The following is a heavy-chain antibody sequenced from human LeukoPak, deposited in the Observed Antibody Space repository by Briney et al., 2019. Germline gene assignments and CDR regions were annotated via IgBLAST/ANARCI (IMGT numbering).Heavy chain of an antibody. V-gene: IGHV1-46*01. J-gene: IGHJ4*02. CDR2: INPSGGST. CDR1: GYTFTSYY. Sequence: GASVKVSCKASGYTFTSYYMHWVRQAPGQGLEWMGIINPSGGSTSYAQEFQGRVTMTRDTSTSTVYMELSSLRSEDTAVYYCARDRVEMATIGGVDYWDQGTLVTVSS. CDR3: ARDRVEMATIGGVDY. D-gene: IGHD5-24*01.